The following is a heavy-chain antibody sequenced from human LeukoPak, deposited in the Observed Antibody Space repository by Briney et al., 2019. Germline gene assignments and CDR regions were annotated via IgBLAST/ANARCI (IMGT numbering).Heavy chain of an antibody. CDR1: GYTFTSYG. CDR3: ARDRGYSGYDQRYNWFDP. CDR2: ISTYNGYT. D-gene: IGHD5-12*01. J-gene: IGHJ5*02. Sequence: GASVKVSCKASGYTFTSYGINWVRQAPGQGLEWMGWISTYNGYTNYPQNLQGRVTMTTDTSTNTAYMELRSLRSDDTAVYYCARDRGYSGYDQRYNWFDPWGQGTLVTVSS. V-gene: IGHV1-18*01.